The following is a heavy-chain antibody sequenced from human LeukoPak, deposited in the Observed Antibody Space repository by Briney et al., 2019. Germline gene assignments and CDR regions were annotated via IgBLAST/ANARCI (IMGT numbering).Heavy chain of an antibody. CDR3: ARAVGPFDY. CDR2: IWNDGSNK. D-gene: IGHD2-15*01. CDR1: VFTFSVYG. Sequence: GRSLRLSCAASVFTFSVYGMHWVRQAPGKGLECVAVIWNDGSNKYYADPVKGRFTISRDNSKNTLYLQMNNLRTEDMAVYYCARAVGPFDYWGQGTLVTVSS. V-gene: IGHV3-33*01. J-gene: IGHJ4*02.